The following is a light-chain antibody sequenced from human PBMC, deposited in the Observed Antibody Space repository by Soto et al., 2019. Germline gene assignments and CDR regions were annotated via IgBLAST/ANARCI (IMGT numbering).Light chain of an antibody. CDR1: QSVNTY. V-gene: IGKV1-9*01. Sequence: DIQMTQSPSSLSASVGDRVKIICRASQSVNTYLHLYQPKAGQAPKLLIYEESTLHSGVPSRFSGRKSGTQFTLTIDSLQPEDFATYYCQQVKTYPRTCGGGTKVDI. CDR3: QQVKTYPRT. J-gene: IGKJ4*01. CDR2: EES.